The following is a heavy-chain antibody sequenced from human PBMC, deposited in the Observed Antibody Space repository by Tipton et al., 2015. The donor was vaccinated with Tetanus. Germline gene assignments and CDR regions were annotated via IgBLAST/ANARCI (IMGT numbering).Heavy chain of an antibody. Sequence: VQLVQSGREVKKPGESLKISCKGSGYIFNNYWIGWVRQMPGKGLEWMGIIYPGDSDTRYSPSFQGQVTISVDKSISTAYLQWSSLKASDTSMFYCARAHCSDGVCNFDYWGQGALVTVAS. CDR1: GYIFNNYW. D-gene: IGHD2-8*01. CDR2: IYPGDSDT. J-gene: IGHJ4*02. CDR3: ARAHCSDGVCNFDY. V-gene: IGHV5-51*01.